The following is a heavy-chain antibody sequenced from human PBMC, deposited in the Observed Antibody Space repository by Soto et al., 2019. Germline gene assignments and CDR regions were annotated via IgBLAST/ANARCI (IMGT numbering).Heavy chain of an antibody. Sequence: QVKLVQSGAEVKKPGASVKVSCRTSGYTFTHYYINWVRQAPGQGLEWLGIINPASGSTNYAQDLQGRLTVTMDTCTTIVYMELSSLRAENSTIFFCARDLASGNRWGQGTLVSVSS. CDR1: GYTFTHYY. V-gene: IGHV1-46*04. CDR3: ARDLASGNR. J-gene: IGHJ5*02. D-gene: IGHD3-3*02. CDR2: INPASGST.